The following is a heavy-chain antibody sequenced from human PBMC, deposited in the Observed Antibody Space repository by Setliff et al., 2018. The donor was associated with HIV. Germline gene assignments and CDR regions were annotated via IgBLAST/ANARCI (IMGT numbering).Heavy chain of an antibody. J-gene: IGHJ4*02. D-gene: IGHD5-18*01. CDR1: GFNSGSYW. CDR3: ARITVQLWYFDY. CDR2: INQNGNQR. Sequence: GSLRLSCTASGFNSGSYWMNWVRQAPGKGPEWVANINQNGNQRYYVDSVKGRFTISRDNAKNSVYLQMNSLRVEDTAIYYCARITVQLWYFDYWGQGAQVTVSS. V-gene: IGHV3-7*03.